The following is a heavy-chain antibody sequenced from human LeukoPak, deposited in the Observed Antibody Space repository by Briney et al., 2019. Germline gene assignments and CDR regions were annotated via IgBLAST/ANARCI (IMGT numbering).Heavy chain of an antibody. CDR2: INPNSGGT. CDR3: ARDDAAGTGPCDY. CDR1: GYTFIGYY. Sequence: ASMKLSFTASGYTFIGYYIHWVRQPPGQGLEWKECINPNSGGTNYAQKFQGRVTMTRDTSISTAYMEVSSVRCDDTGVYYCARDDAAGTGPCDYWGQGTLVTVSS. J-gene: IGHJ4*02. D-gene: IGHD6-19*01. V-gene: IGHV1-2*02.